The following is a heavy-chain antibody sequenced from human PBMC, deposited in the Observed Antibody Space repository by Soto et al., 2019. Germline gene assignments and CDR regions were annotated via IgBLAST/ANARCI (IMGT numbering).Heavy chain of an antibody. V-gene: IGHV1-3*01. CDR3: ARTDCSRTSCYNYYYYGMDV. J-gene: IGHJ6*02. D-gene: IGHD2-2*01. CDR1: GYTFTRYA. CDR2: INAGNGNT. Sequence: ASLKVSCKASGYTFTRYAMRWVSQAPGQRLEWMGWINAGNGNTQYSQNFQNRVTITRDPSASTAYMELSSLIAEDSAVFYCARTDCSRTSCYNYYYYGMDVWGQGTTGTVSS.